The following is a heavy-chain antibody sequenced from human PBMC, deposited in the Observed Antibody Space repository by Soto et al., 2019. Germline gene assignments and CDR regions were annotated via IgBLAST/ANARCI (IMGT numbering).Heavy chain of an antibody. CDR3: ARWGNWKVADN. J-gene: IGHJ4*02. CDR1: GFTFSSHG. V-gene: IGHV3-33*01. Sequence: QAQLVESGGGVVQPGRSLRLSCAASGFTFSSHGMHWVRQAPDKGLEWVAVIWYDGSNKYYADSVKGRFTISRDNSNNMLYLEMNNLSAEDTAVYYCARWGNWKVADNWGQGTLVTVSS. D-gene: IGHD3-16*01. CDR2: IWYDGSNK.